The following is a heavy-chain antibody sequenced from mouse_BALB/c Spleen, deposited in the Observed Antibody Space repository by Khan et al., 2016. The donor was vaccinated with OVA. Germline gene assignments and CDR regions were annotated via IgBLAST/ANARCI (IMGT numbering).Heavy chain of an antibody. Sequence: EVQLQGSGGGLVKPGGSLKLSCAASGFTFSSYAMSWVRQTPEKRLEWVASISSGGSTYYPDSVKGRFTISRDNARNILYLQMSSLRSEDTAMYYCAREGLLRLPYYFDYWGQGTTLTVSS. D-gene: IGHD1-2*01. CDR2: ISSGGST. CDR3: AREGLLRLPYYFDY. V-gene: IGHV5-6-5*01. CDR1: GFTFSSYA. J-gene: IGHJ2*01.